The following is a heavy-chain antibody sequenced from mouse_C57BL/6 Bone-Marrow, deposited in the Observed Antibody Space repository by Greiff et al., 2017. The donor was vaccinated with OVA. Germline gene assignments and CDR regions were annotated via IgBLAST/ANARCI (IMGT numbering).Heavy chain of an antibody. J-gene: IGHJ2*01. CDR1: GFTFSSYA. CDR3: TRERDGYYVYFDY. D-gene: IGHD2-3*01. CDR2: ISSGGDYI. Sequence: EVMLVESGEGLVKPGGSLKLSCAASGFTFSSYAMSWVRQTPEKRLEWVAYISSGGDYIYYADTVKGRFTISRDNARNTLYLKMRSLKSEDTAMYYCTRERDGYYVYFDYWGQGTTLTVSS. V-gene: IGHV5-9-1*02.